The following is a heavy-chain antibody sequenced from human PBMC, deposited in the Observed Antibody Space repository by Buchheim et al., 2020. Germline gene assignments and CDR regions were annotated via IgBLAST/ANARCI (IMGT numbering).Heavy chain of an antibody. D-gene: IGHD4-17*01. CDR1: GGSFSGYY. J-gene: IGHJ5*02. CDR2: INHSGST. Sequence: QVQLQQWGAGLLKPSETLSLTCAVYGGSFSGYYWSWIRQPPGKGLEWIGEINHSGSTNSNPSLKSRVTISVDTSKNQFSLKLSSVTAADTAVYYCATGLNDYGDSWGSWFDPWGQGTL. V-gene: IGHV4-34*01. CDR3: ATGLNDYGDSWGSWFDP.